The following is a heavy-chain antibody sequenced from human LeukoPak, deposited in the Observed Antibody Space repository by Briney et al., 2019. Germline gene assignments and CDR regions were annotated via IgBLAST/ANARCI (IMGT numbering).Heavy chain of an antibody. J-gene: IGHJ4*02. CDR2: IYHSGST. CDR1: GGSISSGGYS. CDR3: RSGSYRKDSTQMEDN. D-gene: IGHD3-10*01. V-gene: IGHV4-30-2*01. Sequence: PSETLSLTCAVSGGSISSGGYSWRWIRQPPGKGLEWIGYIYHSGSTYYHPSLKSRVTISVDRSKNQFSLKLSSVTAADTAVYYCRSGSYRKDSTQMEDNWGQGTLVTVSS.